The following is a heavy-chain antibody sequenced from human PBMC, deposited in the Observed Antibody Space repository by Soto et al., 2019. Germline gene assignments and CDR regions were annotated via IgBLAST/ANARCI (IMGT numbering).Heavy chain of an antibody. V-gene: IGHV1-69*13. CDR2: IIPIFGTA. Sequence: SVKVSCKASGGTFSSYAISWVRQAPGQGLEWMGGIIPIFGTANYAQKFQGRVTITADESTSTAYMELSSLRSEDTAVYYCARYPYYDILTGYYSGWGQGTLVTVSS. D-gene: IGHD3-9*01. J-gene: IGHJ4*02. CDR3: ARYPYYDILTGYYSG. CDR1: GGTFSSYA.